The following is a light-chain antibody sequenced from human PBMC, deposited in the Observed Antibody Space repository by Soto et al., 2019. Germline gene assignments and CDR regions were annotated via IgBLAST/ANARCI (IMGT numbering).Light chain of an antibody. CDR2: GAS. J-gene: IGKJ1*01. CDR3: QQYRSWPRT. CDR1: QSVSEF. V-gene: IGKV3-11*01. Sequence: EVVLTQSPATLSLSPGERATLSCRVSQSVSEFLAWYEQKPGQAPRLLIYGASNRATGIPDRFSGSGSGTDFTLTISRLEPEDFAVYYCQQYRSWPRTFGQGTKVDIK.